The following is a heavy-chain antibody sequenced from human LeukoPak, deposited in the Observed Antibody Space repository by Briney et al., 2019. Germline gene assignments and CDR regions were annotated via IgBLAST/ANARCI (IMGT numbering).Heavy chain of an antibody. D-gene: IGHD3-10*01. Sequence: SETLSLTCTVSGGSINNYYWSWIRQPPGKGLEWIGYIYYSGRTNHNPFLKSRVTISVGTSKNQFSLKLTSVTAADPAVYYCARHLWRHNGDERHYFDYWGQGTLVNVSP. CDR3: ARHLWRHNGDERHYFDY. V-gene: IGHV4-59*08. J-gene: IGHJ4*02. CDR1: GGSINNYY. CDR2: IYYSGRT.